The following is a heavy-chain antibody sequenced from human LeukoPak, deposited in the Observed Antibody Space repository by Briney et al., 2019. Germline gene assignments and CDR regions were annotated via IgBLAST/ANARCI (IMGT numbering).Heavy chain of an antibody. CDR2: MNGDGSST. J-gene: IGHJ5*02. CDR3: TRDPRNKGFDP. D-gene: IGHD1/OR15-1a*01. Sequence: GGSLRLSCGACGFTLSYYWVHGVRQAPGKGLVWVSCMNGDGSSTNYADSVKGLISSSRDNAKNTLYLEMNSLRAEDTDVYYCTRDPRNKGFDPWGQGTLVTVSS. V-gene: IGHV3-74*01. CDR1: GFTLSYYW.